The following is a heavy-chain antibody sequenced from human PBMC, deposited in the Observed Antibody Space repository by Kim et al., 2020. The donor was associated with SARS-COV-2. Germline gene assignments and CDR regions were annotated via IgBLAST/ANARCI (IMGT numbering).Heavy chain of an antibody. CDR2: IYYSGST. CDR1: GGSISSYY. CDR3: ARDRSWFDP. J-gene: IGHJ5*02. V-gene: IGHV4-59*01. Sequence: SETLSLTCTVSGGSISSYYWSWIRQPPGKGLEWIGYIYYSGSTNYNPSLKSRVTISVDTSKNQFSLKLSSVTAADTAVYYCARDRSWFDPWGQGTLVTVS.